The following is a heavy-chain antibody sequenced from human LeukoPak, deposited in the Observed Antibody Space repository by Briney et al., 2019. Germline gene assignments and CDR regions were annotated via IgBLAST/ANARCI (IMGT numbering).Heavy chain of an antibody. Sequence: ASVKVSCKASGYTFTSYAMNWVRQAPGQGLEWMGWINTNTGNPTYAQGFTGRFVFSLDTSVSTAYLQISSLKAEDTAVYYCARGNTRIVYYYYGMDVWGQGTTVTVSS. CDR3: ARGNTRIVYYYYGMDV. D-gene: IGHD3-22*01. J-gene: IGHJ6*02. CDR1: GYTFTSYA. V-gene: IGHV7-4-1*02. CDR2: INTNTGNP.